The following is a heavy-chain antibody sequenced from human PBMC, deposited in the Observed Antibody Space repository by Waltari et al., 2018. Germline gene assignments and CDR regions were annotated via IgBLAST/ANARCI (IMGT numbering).Heavy chain of an antibody. D-gene: IGHD3-10*01. CDR1: GFPLSAYT. CDR3: ARETREAPWAFDI. V-gene: IGHV3-21*01. J-gene: IGHJ3*02. Sequence: EVQLVESGGGLVKPGGSLRLSCVASGFPLSAYTMNWVRQAPGKGLEWVSSISTGSAYINYADSLKGRFTISRDNANNSLSLLMNSLRAEDTAVYYCARETREAPWAFDIWGQGTVVTVSS. CDR2: ISTGSAYI.